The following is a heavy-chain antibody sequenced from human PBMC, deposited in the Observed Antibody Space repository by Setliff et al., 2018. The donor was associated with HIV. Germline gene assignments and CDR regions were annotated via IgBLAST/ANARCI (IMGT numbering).Heavy chain of an antibody. V-gene: IGHV3-48*03. D-gene: IGHD3-3*01. CDR3: APLGGSRFYFGY. J-gene: IGHJ4*02. Sequence: GESLKISCAASGSTFSTYEMNWVRQAPGKGPEWVSYISSSGSTIYYADSVKGRFTISRDNAKNSLYLQMNSLRAEDTAVYYCAPLGGSRFYFGYWGQGTLVTVSS. CDR1: GSTFSTYE. CDR2: ISSSGSTI.